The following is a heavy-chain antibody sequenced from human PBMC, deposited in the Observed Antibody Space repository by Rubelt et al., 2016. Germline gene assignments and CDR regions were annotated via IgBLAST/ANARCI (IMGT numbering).Heavy chain of an antibody. V-gene: IGHV3-30*18. J-gene: IGHJ4*02. Sequence: VQLVESGGGLVQPGGSLNPSLPPPGSPSIAFALPGSRQPPARGLGGWQVFSMMEVINTLPAPVRDNSKNTLYLQMNSLRAEDTAVYYCAKSGVTLIQQFDYWGQGTLVTVSS. CDR2: FSMMEVI. CDR3: AKSGVTLIQQFDY. D-gene: IGHD2-21*02. CDR1: GSPSIAFA.